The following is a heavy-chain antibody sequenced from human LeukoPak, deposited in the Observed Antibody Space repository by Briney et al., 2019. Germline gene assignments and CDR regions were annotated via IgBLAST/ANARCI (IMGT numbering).Heavy chain of an antibody. Sequence: GGSLRLSCAASGFTFSSYSMNWVRQAPGKGLEWVSYISSSSSTIYYADSVKGRFTISRDNAKNSLYLQMNSLRAEDTAVYYCARGPLRGPREVRGSIVVATPFDYWGQGTLVTVSS. CDR3: ARGPLRGPREVRGSIVVATPFDY. D-gene: IGHD6-19*01. CDR1: GFTFSSYS. CDR2: ISSSSSTI. J-gene: IGHJ4*02. V-gene: IGHV3-48*04.